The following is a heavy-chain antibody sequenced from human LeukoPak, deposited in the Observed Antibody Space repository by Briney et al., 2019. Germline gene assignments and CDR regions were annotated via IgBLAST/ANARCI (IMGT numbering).Heavy chain of an antibody. Sequence: SETLSLTCTVSGGSISSYYWGWIRQPPGKGLEWIGSIYYSGSTYYNPSLKSRVTISVDTSKNQFSLKLSSVTAADTAVYYCARESGSYEEGFDYWGQGTLVTVSS. CDR1: GGSISSYY. V-gene: IGHV4-39*07. D-gene: IGHD1-26*01. CDR3: ARESGSYEEGFDY. CDR2: IYYSGST. J-gene: IGHJ4*02.